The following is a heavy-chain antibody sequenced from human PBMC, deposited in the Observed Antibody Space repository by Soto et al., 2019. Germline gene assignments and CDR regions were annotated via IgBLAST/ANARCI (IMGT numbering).Heavy chain of an antibody. V-gene: IGHV3-23*01. J-gene: IGHJ1*01. Sequence: EVQLLESGGGLAQPGGSLRLSCVASGFSFSSYAMSWVRQAPGKGLEWVSAISGSGGSTYYADSVRGRFTISRDNSKSTLYLQLNRLKVDDTAIYYCAKPLMSGGFSWGQGTLVTVSS. D-gene: IGHD2-15*01. CDR2: ISGSGGST. CDR1: GFSFSSYA. CDR3: AKPLMSGGFS.